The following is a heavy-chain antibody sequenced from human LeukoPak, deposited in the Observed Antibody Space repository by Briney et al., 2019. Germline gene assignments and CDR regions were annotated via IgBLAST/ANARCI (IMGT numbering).Heavy chain of an antibody. V-gene: IGHV4-59*01. J-gene: IGHJ5*02. CDR3: ARALRQQLLTGWFDP. CDR2: IYYSGST. Sequence: SSETLSLTCTVSGDSITSYYWTWIRQPPGKGLEWMGYIYYSGSTNYNPSLKSRVTISVDTSKNQFSLRLTSVTAADTAVYYCARALRQQLLTGWFDPWGQGTLVTVSS. D-gene: IGHD6-13*01. CDR1: GDSITSYY.